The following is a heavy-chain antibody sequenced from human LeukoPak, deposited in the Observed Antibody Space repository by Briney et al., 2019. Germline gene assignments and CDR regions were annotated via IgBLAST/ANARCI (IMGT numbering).Heavy chain of an antibody. CDR2: VYAAGAT. Sequence: SETLFLTCTVSGDSLYPYYWNWIRQPPGKGLEWIGFVYAAGATNYSPSLQSRVTIFVDTSKNQFSVKLTSVTAADTAVYFCAREILAGRPGRFDSWGQGPLVSVSS. J-gene: IGHJ4*02. CDR1: GDSLYPYY. V-gene: IGHV4-4*08. D-gene: IGHD6-6*01. CDR3: AREILAGRPGRFDS.